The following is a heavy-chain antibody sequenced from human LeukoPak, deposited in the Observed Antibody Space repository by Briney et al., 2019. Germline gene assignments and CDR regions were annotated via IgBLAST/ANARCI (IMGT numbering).Heavy chain of an antibody. Sequence: PSETLSLTCTVSGGSISSSSYYWGWIRQPPGKGLEWIGSIYYSGSTYYNPSLKSRVTISVDTSKNQFSLKLSSVTAADTAVYYCARRVRCSGGSCYGVADYWGQGTLVTVSS. V-gene: IGHV4-39*01. CDR1: GGSISSSSYY. D-gene: IGHD2-15*01. CDR2: IYYSGST. CDR3: ARRVRCSGGSCYGVADY. J-gene: IGHJ4*02.